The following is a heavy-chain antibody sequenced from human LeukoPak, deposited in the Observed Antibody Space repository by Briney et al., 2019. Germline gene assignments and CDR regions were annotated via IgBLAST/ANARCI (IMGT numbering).Heavy chain of an antibody. CDR3: ASAMIVVVSRFDY. CDR2: ISGSGGST. J-gene: IGHJ4*02. CDR1: GFTFSSYA. V-gene: IGHV3-23*01. D-gene: IGHD3-22*01. Sequence: PGGSLRLSCAASGFTFSSYAMSWVRQAPGKGPEWVSAISGSGGSTYYADSVKGRFTISRDNSKNTLYLQMNSLRAEDTAVYYCASAMIVVVSRFDYWGQGTLVTVSS.